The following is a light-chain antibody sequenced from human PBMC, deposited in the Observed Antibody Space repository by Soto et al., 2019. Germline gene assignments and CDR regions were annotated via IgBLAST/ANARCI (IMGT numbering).Light chain of an antibody. CDR2: GAS. Sequence: DIQMTQSPSSLSASVGDRVTITCQASQDISNYLNWYQQKPGKAPKVLISGASNLDTGVPSRFSGSGSGTDFTFIINSLQPEDIATYYCQQFDNFPLTFGGGTKVDIK. J-gene: IGKJ4*01. CDR3: QQFDNFPLT. CDR1: QDISNY. V-gene: IGKV1-33*01.